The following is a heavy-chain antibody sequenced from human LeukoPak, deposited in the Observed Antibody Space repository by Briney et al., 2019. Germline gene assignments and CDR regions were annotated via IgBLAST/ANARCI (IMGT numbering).Heavy chain of an antibody. Sequence: ASVKVSCKASGYTFTGYYIHWVRQAPGQGLEWMGWINPNNGGTNYAQKFQGRVTMTRDTSISTAYMELSSLRSDDTAVYYCARSGAYGSGNYLSYWGQGTLVTVSS. CDR2: INPNNGGT. CDR1: GYTFTGYY. V-gene: IGHV1-2*02. D-gene: IGHD3-10*01. J-gene: IGHJ4*02. CDR3: ARSGAYGSGNYLSY.